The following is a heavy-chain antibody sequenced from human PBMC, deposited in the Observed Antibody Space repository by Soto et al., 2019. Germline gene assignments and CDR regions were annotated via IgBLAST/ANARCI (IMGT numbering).Heavy chain of an antibody. CDR2: ISAYNGNT. CDR3: ARFRLYYYDSSGYFTDAFDI. V-gene: IGHV1-18*01. CDR1: GYTFTSYG. Sequence: QVQLVQSGAEVKKPGASVKVSCKASGYTFTSYGISWVRQAPGQGLEWMGWISAYNGNTNYAQKLQGRVTMTTDTSTSTAYMELRSLRSDDTAVYYCARFRLYYYDSSGYFTDAFDIWGQGTMVTASS. D-gene: IGHD3-22*01. J-gene: IGHJ3*02.